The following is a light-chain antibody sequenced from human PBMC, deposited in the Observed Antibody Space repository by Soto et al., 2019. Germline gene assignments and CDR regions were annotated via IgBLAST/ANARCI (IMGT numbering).Light chain of an antibody. Sequence: VLKQSPGTLSLSPGERGTLSCRASQSISSNFLAWYQQKPGLAPRLLIFSASKRAPGIPDRFSGRASGTDTFSGSAFGTDFTLTISRMEPEDFALYYCHHYGSPLPDTCGQGTKLQIK. CDR3: HHYGSPLPDT. V-gene: IGKV3-20*01. CDR1: QSISSNF. CDR2: SAS. J-gene: IGKJ2*01.